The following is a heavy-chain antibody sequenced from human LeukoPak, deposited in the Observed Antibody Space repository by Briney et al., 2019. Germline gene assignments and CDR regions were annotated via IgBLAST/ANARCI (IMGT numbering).Heavy chain of an antibody. J-gene: IGHJ4*02. CDR3: ARGTPTVSAGHY. D-gene: IGHD2-15*01. V-gene: IGHV3-53*01. Sequence: PGRSLRLSCAASGFTVSSDYMSWVRRAPGKGLEWVSVIYTDGRTFFADFVKGRFTISRDTSKNMLYLQMDSLRVEDTAVYYCARGTPTVSAGHYWGQGTLVTVSS. CDR2: IYTDGRT. CDR1: GFTVSSDY.